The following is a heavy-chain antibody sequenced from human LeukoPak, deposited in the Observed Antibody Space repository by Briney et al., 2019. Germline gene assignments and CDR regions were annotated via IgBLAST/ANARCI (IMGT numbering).Heavy chain of an antibody. V-gene: IGHV4-59*06. CDR1: GGSISNNY. J-gene: IGHJ3*02. CDR3: ASLDQLDDAFDI. Sequence: PSETLSLTCTVSGGSISNNYWSWIRQHPGKGLEWIGYIYYSGSTYYNPSLKSRVTISVDTSKNQFSLKLSSVTAADTAVYYCASLDQLDDAFDIWGQGTMVTVSS. CDR2: IYYSGST. D-gene: IGHD2-2*01.